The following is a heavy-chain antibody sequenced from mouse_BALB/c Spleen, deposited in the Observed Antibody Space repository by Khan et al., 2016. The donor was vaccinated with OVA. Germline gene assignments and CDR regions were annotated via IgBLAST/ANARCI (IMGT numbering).Heavy chain of an antibody. V-gene: IGHV5-6-5*01. D-gene: IGHD1-1*01. CDR3: ARVYGSSGVDY. Sequence: EVELVESGGGLAKPGGSLKLSCAASGFTFSSYAMSWVRQTPEKRLEWVASIGSGGSTYYPDSVKGRFTISRDNARNILYLQMSSLRSEDTVMYYCARVYGSSGVDYWGQGTTLTVSS. J-gene: IGHJ2*01. CDR2: IGSGGST. CDR1: GFTFSSYA.